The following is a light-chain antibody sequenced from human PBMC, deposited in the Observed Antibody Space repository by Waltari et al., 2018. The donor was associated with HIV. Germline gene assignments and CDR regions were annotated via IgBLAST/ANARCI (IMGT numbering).Light chain of an antibody. CDR1: SNDVGVYNL. V-gene: IGLV2-18*02. J-gene: IGLJ1*01. Sequence: QSALTQPPSVSGSPGQSVTISCTGTSNDVGVYNLVSWYQQSPGTAPKLIIYEVSNRPSGVPDRFSGSKTGNTASLTISGLQAEDEADYYCSSYTSSATYVFGTGTKVTVL. CDR3: SSYTSSATYV. CDR2: EVS.